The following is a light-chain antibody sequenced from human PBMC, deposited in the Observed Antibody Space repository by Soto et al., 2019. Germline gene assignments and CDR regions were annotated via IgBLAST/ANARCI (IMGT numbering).Light chain of an antibody. CDR1: QSGGTS. CDR3: HQCHKWT. Sequence: KALNPDPFTLFVPPGGRTTLSCRASQSGGTSLGWYQQRGGQAPRLLIYDASKRVTGIPARFSGRGSGTEFTLTSSSLQSEDFAVYSCHQCHKWTFGQGTKVDIK. CDR2: DAS. V-gene: IGKV3D-15*01. J-gene: IGKJ1*01.